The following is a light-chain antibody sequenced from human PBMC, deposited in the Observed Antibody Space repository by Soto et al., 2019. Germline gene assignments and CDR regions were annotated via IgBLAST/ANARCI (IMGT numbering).Light chain of an antibody. V-gene: IGKV1-9*01. CDR3: QQLNSYPRT. CDR1: QGISSY. CDR2: AAS. J-gene: IGKJ1*01. Sequence: DIQLAQSPSFLSASVGDRVTITCRASQGISSYLAWYQQKPGKAPKLLIYAASTLQSGVPSRFSGRGSGTEVTLTISSLQPEDFATYYCQQLNSYPRTFGQGTKVEIK.